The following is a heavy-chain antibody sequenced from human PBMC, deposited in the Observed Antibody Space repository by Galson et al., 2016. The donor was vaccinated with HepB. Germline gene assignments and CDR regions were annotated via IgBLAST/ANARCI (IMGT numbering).Heavy chain of an antibody. CDR2: IGSSSSYI. CDR1: GFTFSSYT. J-gene: IGHJ4*02. V-gene: IGHV3-21*01. Sequence: SLRLSCAASGFTFSSYTMNWVRQAPGKGLEWVSSIGSSSSYIYYADSVKGRFTISRDNAKNSVYLQMNSLRAEDTAVYYCARDRAYYYESSAVSWGQGTVVTVSS. D-gene: IGHD3-22*01. CDR3: ARDRAYYYESSAVS.